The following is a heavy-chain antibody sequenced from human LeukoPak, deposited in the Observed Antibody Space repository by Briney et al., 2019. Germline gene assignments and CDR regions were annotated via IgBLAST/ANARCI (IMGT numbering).Heavy chain of an antibody. J-gene: IGHJ3*02. CDR2: FDPEDGET. V-gene: IGHV1-24*01. D-gene: IGHD1-26*01. CDR3: ATQIPRPIVGATYEAFDI. CDR1: GYTLTELS. Sequence: ASVKVSCKVSGYTLTELSMHWVRQAPGKGLEWMGGFDPEDGETIYAQKFQGRVTMTEDTSTDTAYMELSSLRSEDTAVYYCATQIPRPIVGATYEAFDIWGQGTMVTVSS.